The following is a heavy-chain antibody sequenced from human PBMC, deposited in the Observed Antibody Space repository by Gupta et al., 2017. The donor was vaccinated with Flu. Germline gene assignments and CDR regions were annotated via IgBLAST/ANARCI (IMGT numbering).Heavy chain of an antibody. CDR3: ARDGGRIDFWSGYFDY. CDR1: GGSISSYY. CDR2: IYYSGST. V-gene: IGHV4-59*01. J-gene: IGHJ4*02. D-gene: IGHD3-3*01. Sequence: QVQLQESGPGLVKPSETLSLTCPVSGGSISSYYWSWIRQPPGKGLEWIGYIYYSGSTNYNPSLKSRVTISVDTSKNQFSLKLSSVTAADTAVYYCARDGGRIDFWSGYFDYWGQGTLVTVSS.